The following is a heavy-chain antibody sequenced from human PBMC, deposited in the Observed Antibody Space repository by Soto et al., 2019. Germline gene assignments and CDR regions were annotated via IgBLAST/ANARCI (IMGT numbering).Heavy chain of an antibody. Sequence: QVQLQQWGAGLLKPSETLSLTCAVYGGSFSGYYWSWIRQPPGKGLEWIGEINHSGSTNYNPSLKSXXTXSXXTSKNQFSLKLSSVTAADTAVYYCASRQWLKAFDIWGQGTMVTVSS. V-gene: IGHV4-34*01. J-gene: IGHJ3*02. CDR1: GGSFSGYY. CDR2: INHSGST. D-gene: IGHD6-19*01. CDR3: ASRQWLKAFDI.